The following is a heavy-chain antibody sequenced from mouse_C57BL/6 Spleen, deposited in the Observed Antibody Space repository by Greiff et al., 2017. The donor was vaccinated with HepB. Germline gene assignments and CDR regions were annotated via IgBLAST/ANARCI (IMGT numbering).Heavy chain of an antibody. D-gene: IGHD2-5*01. CDR3: ARSGYSNSRFFFAY. J-gene: IGHJ3*01. CDR1: GYTFTSYG. CDR2: IYPRSGNT. V-gene: IGHV1-81*01. Sequence: QVQLQQSGAELARPGASVKLSCKASGYTFTSYGISWVKQRTGQGLEWIGEIYPRSGNTYYNEKFKGKATLTADKSSSTAYMELRSLTSENSAVYFCARSGYSNSRFFFAYWGQGTLVTVSA.